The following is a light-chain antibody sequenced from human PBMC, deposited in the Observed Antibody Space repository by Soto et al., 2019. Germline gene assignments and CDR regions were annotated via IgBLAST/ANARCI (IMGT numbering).Light chain of an antibody. CDR3: SSYTSSRTLV. J-gene: IGLJ1*01. CDR1: SSDIGAYNY. V-gene: IGLV2-14*01. CDR2: EVT. Sequence: QSVLTQPASVSGSPGQSITIYCTGTSSDIGAYNYVSWFQQHPGKAPKLIIYEVTYRPSGVSNRFSGSKSANTASLTISGLQADDEADYYCSSYTSSRTLVFGTGTKVTV.